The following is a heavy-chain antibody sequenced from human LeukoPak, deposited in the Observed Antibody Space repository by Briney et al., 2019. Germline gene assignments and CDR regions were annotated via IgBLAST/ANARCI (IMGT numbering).Heavy chain of an antibody. D-gene: IGHD6-13*01. CDR2: IIPIFGTA. CDR1: GGTFSSYA. J-gene: IGHJ6*02. V-gene: IGHV1-69*13. Sequence: SSVKVSCKASGGTFSSYAISWVRQTPGQGLEWMGGIIPIFGTANYAQKFQGRVTITADESTSTAYMELSSLRSEDTAVYYCAIPLDSSPYYGMDVWGQGTTVTVSS. CDR3: AIPLDSSPYYGMDV.